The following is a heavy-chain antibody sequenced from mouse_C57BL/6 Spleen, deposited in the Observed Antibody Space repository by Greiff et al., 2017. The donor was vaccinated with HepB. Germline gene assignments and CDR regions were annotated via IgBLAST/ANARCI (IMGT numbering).Heavy chain of an antibody. D-gene: IGHD1-1*01. CDR1: GFTFSSYG. J-gene: IGHJ3*01. CDR2: ISSGGSYT. V-gene: IGHV5-6*01. Sequence: DVQLQESGGDLVKPGGSLKLSCAASGFTFSSYGMSWVRQTPDKRLEWVATISSGGSYTYYPDSVKGRFTISRDNAKNTLYLQMSSLKSEDTATYYCATYEYGFAYWAQGTLVTVSA. CDR3: ATYEYGFAY.